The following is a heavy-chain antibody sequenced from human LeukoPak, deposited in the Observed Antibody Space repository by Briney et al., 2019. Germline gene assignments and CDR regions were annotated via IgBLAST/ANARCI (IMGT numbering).Heavy chain of an antibody. Sequence: ASVKVSCKASGYTFTGYYMHWVRQAPGHGLEWMGWINPNSGGANYAQKFQGRVPMTRDTSISTAYMELSRLRSDDTAVYYCARSGYVSAYYYYMDVWGKGTTVTISS. J-gene: IGHJ6*03. V-gene: IGHV1-2*02. CDR1: GYTFTGYY. D-gene: IGHD5-12*01. CDR2: INPNSGGA. CDR3: ARSGYVSAYYYYMDV.